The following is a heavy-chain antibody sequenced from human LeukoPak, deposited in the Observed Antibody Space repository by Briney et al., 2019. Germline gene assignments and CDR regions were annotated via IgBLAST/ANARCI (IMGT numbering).Heavy chain of an antibody. V-gene: IGHV1-8*02. Sequence: ASVKVSCKASGYTFTSYGITWVRQATGQGLEWMGWMNPNSGNTGYAQKFQGRVTMTRNTSISTAYMELSSLRSEDTAVYYCARVDSSGYYYYYYYMDVWGKGTTVTISS. CDR2: MNPNSGNT. CDR3: ARVDSSGYYYYYYYMDV. CDR1: GYTFTSYG. D-gene: IGHD3-22*01. J-gene: IGHJ6*03.